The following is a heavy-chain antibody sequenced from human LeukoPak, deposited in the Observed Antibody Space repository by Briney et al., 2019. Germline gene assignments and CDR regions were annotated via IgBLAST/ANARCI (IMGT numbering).Heavy chain of an antibody. CDR2: ISDDGRNK. D-gene: IGHD4-17*01. Sequence: PGGSLRLSCAASGFSFISYGMQWVRQAPGKGLEWVGVISDDGRNKKYADSVKGRFTISRDNSKDTLYLQMNSLRDEDTAVYYCAKRPSDYGDYVTYFDYWGQGTLVTVSP. J-gene: IGHJ4*02. CDR1: GFSFISYG. V-gene: IGHV3-30*18. CDR3: AKRPSDYGDYVTYFDY.